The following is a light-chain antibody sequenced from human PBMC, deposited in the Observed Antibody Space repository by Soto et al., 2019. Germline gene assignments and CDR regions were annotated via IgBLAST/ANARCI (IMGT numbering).Light chain of an antibody. CDR3: QQYKTYPFS. V-gene: IGKV1-5*01. CDR2: DAS. CDR1: QSISSW. J-gene: IGKJ1*01. Sequence: DIQMTQSPSTLSASVGDRVTITCRASQSISSWLAWYQQKPGKAPKLLIYDASTLESGVPSRFSGSESGTEFTLTISSLQPEDFATYYCQQYKTYPFSFGQGTKVDIK.